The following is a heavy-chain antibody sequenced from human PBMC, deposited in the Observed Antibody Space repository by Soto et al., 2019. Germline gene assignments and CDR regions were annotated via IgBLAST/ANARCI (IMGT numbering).Heavy chain of an antibody. Sequence: QVQLQESGPGLVKPSGTLSLTCAVSSGSISSSNWWSWVRQPPGKGLEWIGEISHGGSTNYNPSLKRRVTISVDKSKNQFSLKLSSVTAADTAVYYCASLIAVANYWGQGTLVTVSS. CDR3: ASLIAVANY. CDR2: ISHGGST. V-gene: IGHV4-4*02. D-gene: IGHD6-19*01. J-gene: IGHJ4*02. CDR1: SGSISSSNW.